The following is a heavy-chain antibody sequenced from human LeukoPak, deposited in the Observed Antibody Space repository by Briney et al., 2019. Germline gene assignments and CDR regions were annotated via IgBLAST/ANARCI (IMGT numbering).Heavy chain of an antibody. CDR2: INPNSGGT. Sequence: ASVKVSCKASGYTFTGYYMHGVRQAPGQGVEWVGRINPNSGGTNYAQKFQGRVTMTRDTSISTAYMELSRLRSDDTAVYYCARDPSSSWPFDYWGQGTLVTVSS. CDR3: ARDPSSSWPFDY. CDR1: GYTFTGYY. V-gene: IGHV1-2*06. J-gene: IGHJ4*02. D-gene: IGHD6-13*01.